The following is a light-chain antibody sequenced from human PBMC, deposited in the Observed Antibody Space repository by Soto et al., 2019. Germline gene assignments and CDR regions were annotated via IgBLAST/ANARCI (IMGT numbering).Light chain of an antibody. CDR3: QQRSNWHAA. J-gene: IGKJ3*01. CDR2: DAS. V-gene: IGKV3D-11*01. Sequence: EIVLTQSPATLSLSPGERATLSCRASQGVSSYLAWYQQKPGQAPRLLIYDASNRATGIPARFSGSGPGTDFTLTISSLEPEDLAVYYCQQRSNWHAAFGPGTKVDIK. CDR1: QGVSSY.